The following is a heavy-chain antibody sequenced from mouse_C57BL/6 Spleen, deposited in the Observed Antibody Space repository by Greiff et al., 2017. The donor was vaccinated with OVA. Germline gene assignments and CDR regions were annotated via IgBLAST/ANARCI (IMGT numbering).Heavy chain of an antibody. Sequence: EVHLVESGGGLVKPGGSLKLSCAASGFTFSDYGMHWVRQAPEKGLEWVAYISSGSSTIYYADTVKGRFTISRDNAKNTLFLQMTSLRSEDTAMYYCARAITTVAHYWGQGTTLTVSS. V-gene: IGHV5-17*01. CDR1: GFTFSDYG. CDR2: ISSGSSTI. D-gene: IGHD1-1*01. J-gene: IGHJ2*01. CDR3: ARAITTVAHY.